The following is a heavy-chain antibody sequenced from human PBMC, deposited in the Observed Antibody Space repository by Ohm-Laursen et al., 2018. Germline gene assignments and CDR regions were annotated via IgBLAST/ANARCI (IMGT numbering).Heavy chain of an antibody. CDR1: GGSISSYY. CDR3: AGEPTRGYYGPLDY. J-gene: IGHJ4*02. D-gene: IGHD3-10*01. Sequence: GTLSLTCTVSGGSISSYYWSWIRQPPGKGLEWIGYVYYSGSTNYNPSLKSRVTISVDTSKNQFSLKLRSVTSADTAVYYCAGEPTRGYYGPLDYWGQGTLVTVSS. CDR2: VYYSGST. V-gene: IGHV4-59*01.